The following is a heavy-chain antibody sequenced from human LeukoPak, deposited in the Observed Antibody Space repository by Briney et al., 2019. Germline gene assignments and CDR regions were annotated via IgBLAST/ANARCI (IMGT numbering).Heavy chain of an antibody. CDR2: ISAYNGNT. V-gene: IGHV1-18*01. CDR1: GYTFTSYG. J-gene: IGHJ4*02. Sequence: ASVKVSCKASGYTFTSYGISRVRQAPGQGLEWMGWISAYNGNTNYAQKLQGRVTMTTDTSTSTAYMELRSLRSDDTAVYYCARAKIVGATNRRDDYWGQGTLVTVSS. D-gene: IGHD1-26*01. CDR3: ARAKIVGATNRRDDY.